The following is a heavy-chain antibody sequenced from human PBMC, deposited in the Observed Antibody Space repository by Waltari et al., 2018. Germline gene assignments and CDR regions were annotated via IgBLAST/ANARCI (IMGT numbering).Heavy chain of an antibody. CDR2: ISSDGSNK. Sequence: QVQLVESGGGVVQPGRSLRLSCAASGFTFSSHAMHWVRQAPGQGLEGVAVISSDGSNKYYADSVKGRFTISRDNSKNTLYLQMSSLRAEDTAVYYCARTGPYSAYFDYWGQGTLVTVSS. J-gene: IGHJ4*02. D-gene: IGHD2-15*01. CDR1: GFTFSSHA. CDR3: ARTGPYSAYFDY. V-gene: IGHV3-30*04.